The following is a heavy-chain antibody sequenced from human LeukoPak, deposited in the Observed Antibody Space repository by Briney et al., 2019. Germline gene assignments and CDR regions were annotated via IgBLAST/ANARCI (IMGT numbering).Heavy chain of an antibody. V-gene: IGHV1-69*13. CDR3: ARDRLETEAKPRGYYGMDV. CDR1: GGTFSSYA. Sequence: ASVKVSCKASGGTFSSYAISWVRQAPGQGLEWMGGIIPTFGTANYAQKFQGRVTITADESTSTAYMELSSLRSEDTAVYYCARDRLETEAKPRGYYGMDVWGQGTTVTVSS. CDR2: IIPTFGTA. D-gene: IGHD1-1*01. J-gene: IGHJ6*02.